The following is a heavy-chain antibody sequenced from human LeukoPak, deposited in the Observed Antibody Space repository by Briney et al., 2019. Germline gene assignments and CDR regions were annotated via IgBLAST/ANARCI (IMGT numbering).Heavy chain of an antibody. CDR3: ARGSIAAAGTRGWYFDY. V-gene: IGHV3-30*04. CDR1: GFTFSSYA. Sequence: GGSLRLSCAASGFTFSSYAMYWVRQAPGKGLEWVAVISYDGSNKYYADSVKGRFTISRDNSKNTLYLQMNSLRAEDTAVYYCARGSIAAAGTRGWYFDYWGQGTLVTVSS. J-gene: IGHJ4*02. D-gene: IGHD6-13*01. CDR2: ISYDGSNK.